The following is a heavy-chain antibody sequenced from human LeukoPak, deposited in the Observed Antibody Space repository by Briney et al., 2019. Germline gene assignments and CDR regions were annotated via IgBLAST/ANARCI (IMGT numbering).Heavy chain of an antibody. V-gene: IGHV4-39*02. CDR2: MYFSGTT. J-gene: IGHJ4*02. D-gene: IGHD1-26*01. Sequence: NSSEPLSLPCTVSGDPISSSSYHWGWIRPAPRKGLVWIGSMYFSGTTYYSPSLQSRLTMSADTSKKQFSMRLSSVSAEDTAVYYCARDSSVYSYGHAPFDYWGQGTLVTVSS. CDR1: GDPISSSSYH. CDR3: ARDSSVYSYGHAPFDY.